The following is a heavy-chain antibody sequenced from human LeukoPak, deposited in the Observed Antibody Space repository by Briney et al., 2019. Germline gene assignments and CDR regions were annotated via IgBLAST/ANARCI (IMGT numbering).Heavy chain of an antibody. D-gene: IGHD1-26*01. J-gene: IGHJ4*02. CDR2: ISSSGSTI. V-gene: IGHV3-11*04. CDR3: AVGANPGAFDY. Sequence: PGGSLRLSCVASGFILNDYYMYWIRQAPGAGLEWVSYISSSGSTIYYSDSVKGRFTISRDNAKNTLYLQMNSLRAEDTAVYYCAVGANPGAFDYWGQGTLVTVSS. CDR1: GFILNDYY.